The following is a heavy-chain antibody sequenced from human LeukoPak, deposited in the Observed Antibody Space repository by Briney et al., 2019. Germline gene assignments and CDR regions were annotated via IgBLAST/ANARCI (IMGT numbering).Heavy chain of an antibody. CDR2: ISWNSGSI. J-gene: IGHJ5*02. CDR3: ARMVRGVILRMYNWFDP. D-gene: IGHD3-10*01. Sequence: SLRLSCAASGFTFSSYSMNWVRQAPGKGLEWVSGISWNSGSIGYADSVKGRFTISRDNAKNSLYLQMNSLRAEDTALYYCARMVRGVILRMYNWFDPWGQGTLVTVSS. V-gene: IGHV3-9*01. CDR1: GFTFSSYS.